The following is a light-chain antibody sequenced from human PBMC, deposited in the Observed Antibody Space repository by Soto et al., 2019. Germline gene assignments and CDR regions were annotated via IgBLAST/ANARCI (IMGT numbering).Light chain of an antibody. J-gene: IGLJ1*01. Sequence: QSVLTQPPSVSGAPGQRVTISCTGSSSNIGAGYDVHWYQQLPGTAPKLLIYGNSNRPSGVPDRFSGSKSGTSASLAITGLQAEGEADYYCQSYDSSLSGSGVFGTGTKVT. V-gene: IGLV1-40*01. CDR2: GNS. CDR1: SSNIGAGYD. CDR3: QSYDSSLSGSGV.